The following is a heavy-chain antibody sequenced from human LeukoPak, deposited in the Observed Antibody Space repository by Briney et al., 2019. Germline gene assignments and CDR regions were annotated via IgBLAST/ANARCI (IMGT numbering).Heavy chain of an antibody. CDR2: IFYSESA. Sequence: SETLSLTCAVSGYSVSSGYYWGWIRQPPGKGLEWIRSIFYSESAYHNPSLRSRVTISLDTSKNQFSLNLRSATAADTAVYYCASSSWSGSYFDYWGQGTLVTVSS. D-gene: IGHD6-13*01. CDR1: GYSVSSGYY. CDR3: ASSSWSGSYFDY. J-gene: IGHJ4*02. V-gene: IGHV4-38-2*01.